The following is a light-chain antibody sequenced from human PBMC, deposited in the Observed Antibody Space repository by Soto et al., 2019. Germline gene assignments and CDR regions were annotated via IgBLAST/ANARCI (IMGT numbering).Light chain of an antibody. CDR1: SGHSSYA. V-gene: IGLV4-69*01. J-gene: IGLJ2*01. Sequence: QPVLTQSPSASASLGASVKLTCTLSSGHSSYAIAWHQQQPEKGPRFLMKVNSDGSHSKGDGITDRFSGSSSGAERYLTISSLQSEDEADYYCQTWGIGMKVFGGGTKLTVL. CDR3: QTWGIGMKV. CDR2: VNSDGSH.